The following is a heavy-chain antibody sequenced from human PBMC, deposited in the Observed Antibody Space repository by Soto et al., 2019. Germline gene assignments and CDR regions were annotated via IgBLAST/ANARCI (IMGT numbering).Heavy chain of an antibody. CDR1: GGPISSGDYY. V-gene: IGHV4-30-4*01. D-gene: IGHD6-6*01. CDR2: IYYSGST. Sequence: SETLSLTCTVSGGPISSGDYYWSWIRQPPGKGLEWFGYIYYSGSTYYNPSLQRRITMSVDTSKNQFSLKLSSVTAADTAVYYCARERGVSSSPTKWDYYYYGVDVWGPGTTVTVSS. J-gene: IGHJ6*02. CDR3: ARERGVSSSPTKWDYYYYGVDV.